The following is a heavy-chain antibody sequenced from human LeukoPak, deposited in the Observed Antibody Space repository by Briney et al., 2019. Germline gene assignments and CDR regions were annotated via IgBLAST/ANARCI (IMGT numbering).Heavy chain of an antibody. CDR1: GGTFSSYA. J-gene: IGHJ3*02. CDR2: TIPIFGTA. CDR3: ALDRDCSGGSCYLEITQHAFEI. D-gene: IGHD2-15*01. V-gene: IGHV1-69*01. Sequence: SVKVSCKASGGTFSSYAFSWLRQAPGQRLEWLGGTIPIFGTATYAPQFQGRVTITADEPTSTAYMELSSLRSDDTAVYYCALDRDCSGGSCYLEITQHAFEIWGQGTMVTVSS.